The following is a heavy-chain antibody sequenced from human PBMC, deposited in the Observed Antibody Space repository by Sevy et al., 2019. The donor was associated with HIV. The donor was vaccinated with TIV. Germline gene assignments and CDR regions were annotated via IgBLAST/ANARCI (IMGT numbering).Heavy chain of an antibody. CDR2: ISAYNGNT. J-gene: IGHJ6*02. CDR3: ARVGDYDFWGGYYTYYYYGMDV. Sequence: ASVKVSCKASGYTFTSYGISWVRQAPGQGLEWMGWISAYNGNTNYAQKLQGRVTMTTDTSTGTAYMELRGLRSDDTAEYYCARVGDYDFWGGYYTYYYYGMDVWGQGTTVTVSS. V-gene: IGHV1-18*01. D-gene: IGHD3-3*01. CDR1: GYTFTSYG.